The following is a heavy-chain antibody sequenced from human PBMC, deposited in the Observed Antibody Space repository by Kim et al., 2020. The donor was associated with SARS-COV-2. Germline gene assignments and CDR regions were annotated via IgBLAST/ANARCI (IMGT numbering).Heavy chain of an antibody. CDR3: ASSVRGAAAATFYWYFDL. D-gene: IGHD6-13*01. CDR2: IIPIFGTA. J-gene: IGHJ2*01. Sequence: SVKVSCKASGGTFSSYAISWVRQAPGQGLEWMGGIIPIFGTANYAQKFQGRVTITADESTSTAYMELSSLRSEDTAVYYCASSVRGAAAATFYWYFDLWGRGTLVTVSS. CDR1: GGTFSSYA. V-gene: IGHV1-69*13.